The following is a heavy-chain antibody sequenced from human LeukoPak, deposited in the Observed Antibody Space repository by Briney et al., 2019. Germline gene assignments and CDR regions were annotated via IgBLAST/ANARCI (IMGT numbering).Heavy chain of an antibody. D-gene: IGHD1-26*01. CDR2: ISSNGGNT. CDR3: AKSRTDSDSGSSHMGLDY. Sequence: GGSLRLSCAASGFTFSNYAMHWVRQAPGKGLEYISAISSNGGNTYYADSVKGRFTISRDNSKNTLYLQMNSLRAEDTAVYYCAKSRTDSDSGSSHMGLDYWGQGTLVTVSS. CDR1: GFTFSNYA. V-gene: IGHV3-64*04. J-gene: IGHJ4*02.